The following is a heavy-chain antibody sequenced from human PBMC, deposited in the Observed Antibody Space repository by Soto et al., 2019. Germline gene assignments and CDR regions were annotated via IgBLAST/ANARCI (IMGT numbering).Heavy chain of an antibody. J-gene: IGHJ4*02. CDR2: ISSSSSYI. CDR1: GFTFSSYS. Sequence: EAQLVESGGGLVKRGGSLRLSCAASGFTFSSYSMNWVRQAPGKGLEWVSSISSSSSYIYYADSVKRRFTISRDNAKNSLYLQMNSLRAEDTAVYYCARDRSSSSCLDYWGQGTLVTVSS. CDR3: ARDRSSSSCLDY. V-gene: IGHV3-21*01. D-gene: IGHD6-13*01.